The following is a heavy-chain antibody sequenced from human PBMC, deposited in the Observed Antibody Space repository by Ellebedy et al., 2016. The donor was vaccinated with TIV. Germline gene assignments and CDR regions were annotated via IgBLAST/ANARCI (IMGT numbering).Heavy chain of an antibody. V-gene: IGHV1-46*01. D-gene: IGHD3-16*01. CDR1: GYTFTSYY. J-gene: IGHJ5*02. CDR2: IHPTGGST. CDR3: GRVLGSYGWFDP. Sequence: AASVKVSCKASGYTFTSYYIHWVRQAPGQGLEWMGIIHPTGGSTNYEQKFQGRVSMTRDTSTSTVYMELSSLRSEDTAVYYCGRVLGSYGWFDPWGQGTLVTVSS.